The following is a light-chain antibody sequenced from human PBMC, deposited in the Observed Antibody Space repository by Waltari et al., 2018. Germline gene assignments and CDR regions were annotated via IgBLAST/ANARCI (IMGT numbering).Light chain of an antibody. CDR3: MQARQTPWT. Sequence: DIVMTQSPLPLSVIPGEPASIPCRSSPSLLHSSGNTFLDWYLQKPGQSPQLLIYLISNRASGVPDRFSGSGSGTDFTLKISRVEAEDVGVYFCMQARQTPWTFGQGTKVEIK. V-gene: IGKV2-28*01. J-gene: IGKJ1*01. CDR1: PSLLHSSGNTF. CDR2: LIS.